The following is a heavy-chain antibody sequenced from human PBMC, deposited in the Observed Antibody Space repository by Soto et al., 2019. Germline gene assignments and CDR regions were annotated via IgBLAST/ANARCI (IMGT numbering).Heavy chain of an antibody. CDR3: ARSGSGYDFDY. J-gene: IGHJ4*02. CDR2: ISSNGGST. D-gene: IGHD5-12*01. CDR1: GFTFSSYA. V-gene: IGHV3-64*02. Sequence: GGSLRLSCAASGFTFSSYAMHWVRQAPGKGLEYVSAISSNGGSTYYADSVKGRFTISRDNSKNTLYLQMGSLRAEDMAVYYCARSGSGYDFDYWGQGTLVTVSS.